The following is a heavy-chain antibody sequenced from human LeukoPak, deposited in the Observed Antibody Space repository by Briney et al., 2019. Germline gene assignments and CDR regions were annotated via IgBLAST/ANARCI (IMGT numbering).Heavy chain of an antibody. D-gene: IGHD2-2*01. CDR1: GFTFSSYS. CDR2: ISSRSGTI. J-gene: IGHJ6*02. CDR3: AREWAAIEDAYYYGMDV. Sequence: GGSLRLSCVASGFTFSSYSMSWVRQAPGKGLEWVSYISSRSGTIYYADSVKGRFTISRDNAENSLFLQMNSLRDEDTAVYYCAREWAAIEDAYYYGMDVWGQGTTVTVSS. V-gene: IGHV3-48*02.